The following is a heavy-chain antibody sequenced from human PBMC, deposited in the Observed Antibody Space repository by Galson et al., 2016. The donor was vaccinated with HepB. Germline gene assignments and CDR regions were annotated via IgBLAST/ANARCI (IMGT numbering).Heavy chain of an antibody. CDR2: ISSHNSNI. V-gene: IGHV3-21*01. CDR1: GFTFSHYG. J-gene: IGHJ4*02. D-gene: IGHD5-12*01. CDR3: VRGAGGYAPHFDY. Sequence: SLRLSCAASGFTFSHYGMHWVRQTPGKGLEWVSFISSHNSNIYYADSVNGRFTISRDNAYNSLYLQMNSLRVEDTAVYYCVRGAGGYAPHFDYWGQGTLVTVSS.